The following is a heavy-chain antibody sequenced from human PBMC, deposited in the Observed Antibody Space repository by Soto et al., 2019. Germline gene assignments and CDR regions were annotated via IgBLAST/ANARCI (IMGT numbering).Heavy chain of an antibody. CDR3: ARGYYFDY. V-gene: IGHV4-30-2*01. CDR2: IYHSGGT. J-gene: IGHJ4*02. Sequence: QLQMQESGSGLVKPSQTLSLICAVSGDSISSGGFPWSWIRQPPGKGLEWIGHIYHSGGTYYNPSLKSRVTMSMDRSKNQFSLKLSSVTAADTAVFYCARGYYFDYWGQGTLVTVSS. CDR1: GDSISSGGFP.